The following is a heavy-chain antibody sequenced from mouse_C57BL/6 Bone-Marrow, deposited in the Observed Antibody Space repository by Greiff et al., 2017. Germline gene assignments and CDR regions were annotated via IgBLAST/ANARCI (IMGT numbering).Heavy chain of an antibody. J-gene: IGHJ1*03. CDR2: IDPETGGT. Sequence: VKLVESGAELVRPGASVTLSCKASGYTFTDYEMHWVKQTPVHGLEWIGAIDPETGGTAYNQKFKGKAILTADKSSSTAYMELRSLTSEDSAVYYCTSPRWYFDVWGTGTTVTVSS. CDR3: TSPRWYFDV. V-gene: IGHV1-15*01. CDR1: GYTFTDYE.